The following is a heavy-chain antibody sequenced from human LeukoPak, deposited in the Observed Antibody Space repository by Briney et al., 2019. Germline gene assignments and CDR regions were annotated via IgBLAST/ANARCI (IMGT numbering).Heavy chain of an antibody. CDR3: ARETSLAGFASGLGFNY. CDR1: GFTFTDYS. D-gene: IGHD6-19*01. CDR2: ISISGSYI. V-gene: IGHV3-21*01. Sequence: GGSLRLSCVASGFTFTDYSMNWVRQAPGKGLEWVSFISISGSYIYYADSVKGRFTISRDNAKNSLYLQMNSLRAEDTALYYCARETSLAGFASGLGFNYWGQGTLVTVSS. J-gene: IGHJ4*02.